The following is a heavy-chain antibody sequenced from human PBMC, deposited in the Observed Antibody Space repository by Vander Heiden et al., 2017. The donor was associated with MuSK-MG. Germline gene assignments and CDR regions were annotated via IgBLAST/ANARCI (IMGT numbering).Heavy chain of an antibody. Sequence: VQPGRSLRLSCTASGFTFGDYAMSWVRQAPGKGLEWVGFIRSKAYGGTTEYAASVKGRVTISRDDSKSIAYLQMNSLKTEETAVYYCTRDSSMITCGGVNEAFDIWGQGTMVTVSS. CDR3: TRDSSMITCGGVNEAFDI. CDR1: GFTFGDYA. V-gene: IGHV3-49*04. J-gene: IGHJ3*02. D-gene: IGHD3-16*01. CDR2: IRSKAYGGTT.